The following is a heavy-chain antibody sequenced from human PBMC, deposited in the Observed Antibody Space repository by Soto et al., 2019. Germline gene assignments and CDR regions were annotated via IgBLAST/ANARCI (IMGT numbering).Heavy chain of an antibody. V-gene: IGHV1-18*01. CDR2: ISTYSGKT. J-gene: IGHJ2*01. D-gene: IGHD1-26*01. CDR1: GYTFTRSG. Sequence: ASVKFSCKASGYTFTRSGISWVRQAPGQGLEWMGWISTYSGKTDYAQSLRGRVTMTTDTSTNTAYMELRSLRSDDTAVYYCARGGSLYWYFDLWGRGTLVTVSS. CDR3: ARGGSLYWYFDL.